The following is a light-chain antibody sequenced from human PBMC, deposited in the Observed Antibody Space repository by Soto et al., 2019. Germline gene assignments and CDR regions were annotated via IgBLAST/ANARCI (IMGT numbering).Light chain of an antibody. J-gene: IGLJ1*01. Sequence: QSALTQPASVSGSPGQSITISCTGTSIDVGGYNYVSWYPQHPGKAPKLMIYDVSNRPSGVSNRFSGSKSGNTASLTISGLQAEDEADYYCSSYTSSSLYVFGTGTKLTVL. CDR2: DVS. CDR3: SSYTSSSLYV. V-gene: IGLV2-14*01. CDR1: SIDVGGYNY.